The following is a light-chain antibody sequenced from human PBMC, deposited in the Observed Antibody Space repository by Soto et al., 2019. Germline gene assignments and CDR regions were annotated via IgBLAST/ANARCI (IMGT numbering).Light chain of an antibody. CDR3: SSYTSSSTYAV. V-gene: IGLV2-14*01. CDR1: SRDVGGYNY. CDR2: DVS. J-gene: IGLJ2*01. Sequence: QSALPQPASVSGSPGQSITIYCTGTSRDVGGYNYVSWYQQHPGKAPKLMIYDVSNRPSGVSNRFSGSKSGNTASLTISGIQAEDESHYYCSSYTSSSTYAVFCGGTKLTVL.